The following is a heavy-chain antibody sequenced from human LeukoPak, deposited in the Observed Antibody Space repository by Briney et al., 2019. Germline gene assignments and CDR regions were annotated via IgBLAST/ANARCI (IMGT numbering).Heavy chain of an antibody. CDR3: ASAEAGYFDY. Sequence: PSETLSLTCTVSDFSISRGYYWGWIRQPPGKGLECIGTIYHSGTTYYSPSLKTRVTISVDTSKNQFSLKLSSVTAADTAVYYCASAEAGYFDYWGQGTLVTVSS. D-gene: IGHD6-19*01. V-gene: IGHV4-38-2*02. CDR2: IYHSGTT. J-gene: IGHJ4*02. CDR1: DFSISRGYY.